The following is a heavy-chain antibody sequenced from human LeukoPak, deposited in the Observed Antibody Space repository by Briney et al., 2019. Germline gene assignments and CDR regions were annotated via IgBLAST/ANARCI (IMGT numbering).Heavy chain of an antibody. D-gene: IGHD3-22*01. V-gene: IGHV3-23*01. CDR3: AKDPGSSGYYSY. Sequence: GGSLRLSCVGSGFTFRSHAMSWVRQAPEKGLEFVSGIYENGGTTYYADSVKGRFSISRDNSKNTLYLQMDSLRGEDTAVYYCAKDPGSSGYYSYWGLGTLVTVSS. CDR2: IYENGGTT. CDR1: GFTFRSHA. J-gene: IGHJ4*02.